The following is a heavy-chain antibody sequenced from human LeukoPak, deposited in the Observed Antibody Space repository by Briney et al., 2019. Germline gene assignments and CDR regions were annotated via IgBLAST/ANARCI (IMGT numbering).Heavy chain of an antibody. CDR2: ISGSGGST. J-gene: IGHJ4*02. D-gene: IGHD6-13*01. CDR3: AKDLSGIAGIPYYFDY. V-gene: IGHV3-23*01. CDR1: GFTFSSYG. Sequence: PGRSLRLSCAASGFTFSSYGMSWVRQAPGEGLEWVSAISGSGGSTYYADSVKGRFTISRDNSKNTLYLQMNSLRAEDTAVYYCAKDLSGIAGIPYYFDYWGQGTLVTVSS.